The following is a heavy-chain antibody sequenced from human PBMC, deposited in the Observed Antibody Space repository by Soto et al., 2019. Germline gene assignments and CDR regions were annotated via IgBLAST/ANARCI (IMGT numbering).Heavy chain of an antibody. CDR1: GFTFSSYS. Sequence: EVQLVESGGGLVQPGGSLRLSCAASGFTFSSYSMNWVRQAPGKGLEWVSYISSSSSTRYYADSVKGRFTISRDNAKNSLYLQMNSLRDEDTAVYYCARASLEWLHHFDYWGQGTLVTVSS. CDR2: ISSSSSTR. D-gene: IGHD3-3*01. CDR3: ARASLEWLHHFDY. J-gene: IGHJ4*02. V-gene: IGHV3-48*02.